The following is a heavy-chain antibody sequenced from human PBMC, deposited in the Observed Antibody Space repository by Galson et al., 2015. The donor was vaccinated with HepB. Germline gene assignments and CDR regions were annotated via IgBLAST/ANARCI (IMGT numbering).Heavy chain of an antibody. Sequence: QSGAEVKEPGESLKISCKGSGYSFTTYWIGWVRQMPGKGLEWMGIIYPGDSDTSYSPSFQGRVTISVDKSISTAYLQWSSLKASDTAMYYCARRGKPGYSSGWYNYWGQGTLVTVSS. J-gene: IGHJ4*02. CDR3: ARRGKPGYSSGWYNY. D-gene: IGHD6-19*01. V-gene: IGHV5-51*01. CDR2: IYPGDSDT. CDR1: GYSFTTYW.